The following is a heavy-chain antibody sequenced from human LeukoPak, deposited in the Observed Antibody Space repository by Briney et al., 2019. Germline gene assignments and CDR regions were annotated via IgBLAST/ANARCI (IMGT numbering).Heavy chain of an antibody. J-gene: IGHJ4*02. CDR3: ARARRSSSRPVNFDY. CDR1: GGSFSGYY. CDR2: INHSGST. V-gene: IGHV4-34*01. Sequence: SETLSLTCAVYGGSFSGYYWSWIRQPPGKGLEWIGEINHSGSTNYNPSPKSRVTISVDTSKNQFSLKLSSVTAADTAVYYCARARRSSSRPVNFDYWGQGTLVTVSS. D-gene: IGHD6-13*01.